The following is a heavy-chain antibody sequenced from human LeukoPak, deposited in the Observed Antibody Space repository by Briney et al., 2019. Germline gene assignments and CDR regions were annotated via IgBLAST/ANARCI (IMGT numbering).Heavy chain of an antibody. Sequence: SETLSLTCTVSGGSISSYYWSWIRQPAGKGLEWIGRIYTSGSTNYNPSLKSRVTMSVDTSKNQFSLKLSSVTAADTAVYYCARGGPRLYYYYMDVWGKGTTVTISS. V-gene: IGHV4-4*07. J-gene: IGHJ6*03. D-gene: IGHD3-22*01. CDR2: IYTSGST. CDR3: ARGGPRLYYYYMDV. CDR1: GGSISSYY.